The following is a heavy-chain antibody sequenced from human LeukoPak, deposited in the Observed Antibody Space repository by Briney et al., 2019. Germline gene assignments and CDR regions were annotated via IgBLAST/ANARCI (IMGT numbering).Heavy chain of an antibody. CDR1: GYTFTSYY. CDR2: INPSGGST. Sequence: GASVKVSCKASGYTFTSYYMHWVRQAPGQGLEWMGIINPSGGSTSYAQKFQGRVTMTRDMSTSTVYMELSSLRSEDTAVYYCANLVVVTAQDYWGQGTLVTVSS. CDR3: ANLVVVTAQDY. D-gene: IGHD2-21*02. V-gene: IGHV1-46*01. J-gene: IGHJ4*02.